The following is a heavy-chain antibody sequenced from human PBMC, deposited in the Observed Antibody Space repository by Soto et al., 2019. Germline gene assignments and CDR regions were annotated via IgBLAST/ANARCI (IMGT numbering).Heavy chain of an antibody. CDR3: ARSGGMTIFGVVFIYYFGD. CDR2: INSDGSST. V-gene: IGHV3-74*01. CDR1: GFTFSSYW. Sequence: GSLRLSCAASGFTFSSYWMHWVRQAPGKGLVWVSRINSDGSSTSYADSVKGRFTISRDNAKNTLYLQMNSLRAEDTAVYYCARSGGMTIFGVVFIYYFGDWRQGTLVTVSS. D-gene: IGHD3-3*01. J-gene: IGHJ4*02.